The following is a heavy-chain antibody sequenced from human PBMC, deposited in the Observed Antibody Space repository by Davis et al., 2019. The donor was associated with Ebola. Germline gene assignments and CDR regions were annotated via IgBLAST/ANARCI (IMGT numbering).Heavy chain of an antibody. Sequence: ASAQVSCKASGYRFTSYYMHWVRQAPGQGLEWMGIINPITGGTSYAQNFQVRVNMTRDTSTSTGYMELSSLRSEDTAVYYCAREGGRYYDSSGYVFDIWGQGTMVKVAS. CDR2: INPITGGT. V-gene: IGHV1-46*01. CDR3: AREGGRYYDSSGYVFDI. J-gene: IGHJ3*02. CDR1: GYRFTSYY. D-gene: IGHD3-22*01.